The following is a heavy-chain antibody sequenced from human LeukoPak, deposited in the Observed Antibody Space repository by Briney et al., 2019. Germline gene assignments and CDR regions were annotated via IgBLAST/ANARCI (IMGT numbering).Heavy chain of an antibody. Sequence: PGGSLRLSCAPSGFTFSTYGTHWVRQAPGKGLEWVAFRRYDGSSEYYADSVKGRFTLSRDNSKNTLYLQMNSLRADDTAVYYCARNSGRYFYYYYMDVWGKGTTVTVSS. CDR2: RRYDGSSE. CDR3: ARNSGRYFYYYYMDV. V-gene: IGHV3-30*02. D-gene: IGHD1-26*01. CDR1: GFTFSTYG. J-gene: IGHJ6*03.